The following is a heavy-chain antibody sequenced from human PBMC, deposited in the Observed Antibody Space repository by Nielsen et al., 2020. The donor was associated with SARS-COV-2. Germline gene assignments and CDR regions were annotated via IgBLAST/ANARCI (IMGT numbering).Heavy chain of an antibody. CDR2: INSDGRRS. J-gene: IGHJ4*02. CDR3: VRVRDDGHYYDTGPFDD. CDR1: GYTFSDYY. D-gene: IGHD3-22*01. Sequence: GESLKISCEGSGYTFSDYYMNWVRQAPGKGLMWVARINSDGRRSAYADAVKGRFIMSRDNARDTLSLQMNSLSVEDTAVYYCVRVRDDGHYYDTGPFDDWGQGALVTVSS. V-gene: IGHV3-74*01.